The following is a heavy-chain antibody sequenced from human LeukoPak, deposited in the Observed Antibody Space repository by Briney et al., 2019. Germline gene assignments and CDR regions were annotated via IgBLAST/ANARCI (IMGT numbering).Heavy chain of an antibody. V-gene: IGHV4-4*09. D-gene: IGHD4-23*01. Sequence: SETLSLTCTVSGGSISSYYWSWIRQPPGKGLEWIGYIYTSGSTNYNPSLKSRVTISVDTSKNQFSLKLSSVTAADTAVYYCARVGLDYGGNPGYFDYWGLGTLVTVSS. CDR2: IYTSGST. CDR3: ARVGLDYGGNPGYFDY. CDR1: GGSISSYY. J-gene: IGHJ4*02.